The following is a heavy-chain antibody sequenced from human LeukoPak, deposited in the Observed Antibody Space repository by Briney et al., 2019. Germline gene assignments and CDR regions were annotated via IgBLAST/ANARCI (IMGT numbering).Heavy chain of an antibody. V-gene: IGHV1-69*13. J-gene: IGHJ4*02. CDR3: ARLSRGDILTGYANDDY. CDR2: IIPIFGTA. D-gene: IGHD3-9*01. Sequence: SVKVSFKASGGTFSSYAISWVRQAPGQGLEWMGGIIPIFGTANYAQKFQGRVTITADESTSTAYMELSSLRSEDTAVYYCARLSRGDILTGYANDDYWGQGTLVTVSS. CDR1: GGTFSSYA.